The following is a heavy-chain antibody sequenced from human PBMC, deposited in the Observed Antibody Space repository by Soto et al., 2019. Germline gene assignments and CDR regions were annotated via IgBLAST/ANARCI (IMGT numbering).Heavy chain of an antibody. D-gene: IGHD6-13*01. Sequence: PVGSLRLSCAAYVLTLIRYSMSWVRPATGKGLEWVSAISGSGGSTYYADSVKGRFTISRDNSKNTLYLQMNSLRAEDTAVYYCAKGPSSWSYNWFDPWGQGTLVTFSS. CDR3: AKGPSSWSYNWFDP. V-gene: IGHV3-23*01. CDR1: VLTLIRYS. J-gene: IGHJ5*02. CDR2: ISGSGGST.